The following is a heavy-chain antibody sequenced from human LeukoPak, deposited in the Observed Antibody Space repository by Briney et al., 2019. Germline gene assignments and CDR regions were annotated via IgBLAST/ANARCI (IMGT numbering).Heavy chain of an antibody. CDR3: ATAYSSGWYLDAFDI. V-gene: IGHV1-24*01. Sequence: GASVKVSCKASGYTFTNYGISWVRQAPGKGPEWMGGFDPEHGEGIYAQKFQGRVTMTEDSSADTAYMELSSLRSEDTAVYYCATAYSSGWYLDAFDIWGQGTMVTVSS. CDR1: GYTFTNYG. J-gene: IGHJ3*02. CDR2: FDPEHGEG. D-gene: IGHD6-19*01.